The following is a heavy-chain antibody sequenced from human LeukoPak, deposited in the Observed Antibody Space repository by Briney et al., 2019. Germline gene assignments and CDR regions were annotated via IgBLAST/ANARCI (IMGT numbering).Heavy chain of an antibody. J-gene: IGHJ4*02. D-gene: IGHD6-19*01. CDR3: ARAAVAGPFDY. V-gene: IGHV4-38-2*02. Sequence: PSETLSLTCTVSGYSISSGYCWGWIRQPPGKGLEWIGSIYHSGSTYYNPSLKSRVTISVDTSKNQFSLKLSSVTAADTAVYYCARAAVAGPFDYWGQGTLVTVSS. CDR1: GYSISSGYC. CDR2: IYHSGST.